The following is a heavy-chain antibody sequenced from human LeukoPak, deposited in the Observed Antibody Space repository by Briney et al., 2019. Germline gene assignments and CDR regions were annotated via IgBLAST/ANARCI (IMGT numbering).Heavy chain of an antibody. Sequence: GGSLRLSCAASGFTFSIYWMTWVRQAPGKGLEWVANIKEDGCVKYYVDSVKGRFTISRDNAKKSLYLQMNNLGGEDTAVYFCARRWKLSLDVWGQGTTVTVSS. J-gene: IGHJ6*02. CDR3: ARRWKLSLDV. CDR1: GFTFSIYW. D-gene: IGHD5-24*01. CDR2: IKEDGCVK. V-gene: IGHV3-7*01.